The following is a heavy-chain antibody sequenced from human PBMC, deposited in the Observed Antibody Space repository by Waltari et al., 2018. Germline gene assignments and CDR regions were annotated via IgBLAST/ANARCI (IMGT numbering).Heavy chain of an antibody. V-gene: IGHV4-61*02. CDR1: GVSISSGTYY. CDR3: VRDWGGDDSGSV. J-gene: IGHJ4*02. D-gene: IGHD3-10*01. CDR2: IYSSGTT. Sequence: QVQLQESGPRLVKPSQTLSLTCTVSGVSISSGTYYWSWIRQSAGRGLEWIGRIYSSGTTKYNPSLKSRVSRSIDRSKNQFFGRLTSATAADSAIYYCVRDWGGDDSGSVWGRGAPVTVSS.